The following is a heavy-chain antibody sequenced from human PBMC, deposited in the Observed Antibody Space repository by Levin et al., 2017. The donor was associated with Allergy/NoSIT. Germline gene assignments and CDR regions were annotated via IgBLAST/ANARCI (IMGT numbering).Heavy chain of an antibody. J-gene: IGHJ4*03. V-gene: IGHV4-39*01. CDR1: GGSISTTSHY. D-gene: IGHD2-15*01. CDR3: ARQLAMVVYSGNFAF. Sequence: SQTLSLTCAVSGGSISTTSHYWAWIRQPPGKGLEWIGSVYYSGSTYFTPSLKSRVTMSVDKSKNQVYLRMSSVTAADTAVYYCARQLAMVVYSGNFAFWGLATPVTVSS. CDR2: VYYSGST.